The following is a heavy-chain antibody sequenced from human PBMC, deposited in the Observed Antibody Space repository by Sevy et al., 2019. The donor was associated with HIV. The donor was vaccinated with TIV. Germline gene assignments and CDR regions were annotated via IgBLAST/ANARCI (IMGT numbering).Heavy chain of an antibody. CDR1: GFTFSDYY. D-gene: IGHD1-26*01. CDR2: ISGSQYMI. J-gene: IGHJ4*02. V-gene: IGHV3-11*01. CDR3: ARDLGTGYFDF. Sequence: GGSLRLSCAASGFTFSDYYMSWIRQAPGKGLEWISYISGSQYMIYYADSVKGRFTISRDDAKDSLYLQMNSLGPEDSAVYFCARDLGTGYFDFWGQGTLVTVSS.